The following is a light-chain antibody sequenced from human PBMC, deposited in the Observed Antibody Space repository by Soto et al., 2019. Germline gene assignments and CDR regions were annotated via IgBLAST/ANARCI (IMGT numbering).Light chain of an antibody. CDR2: VVS. CDR3: SSYAGSNNLGV. CDR1: SSDVGGYNY. V-gene: IGLV2-8*01. Sequence: QSALTQPPSASGSPGQSVTISCTGTSSDVGGYNYVSWYQQHPGKAPKLMIYVVSKRPSGVPDRFSGSKSGNTASLTVSGLKAEDEADYYCSSYAGSNNLGVFGGGTKLPVL. J-gene: IGLJ3*02.